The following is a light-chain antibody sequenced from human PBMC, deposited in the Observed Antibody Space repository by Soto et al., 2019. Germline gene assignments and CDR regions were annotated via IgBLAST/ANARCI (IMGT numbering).Light chain of an antibody. CDR3: QTWDTVVV. V-gene: IGLV4-69*01. CDR2: LNRDGSH. J-gene: IGLJ2*01. CDR1: GGHSDYG. Sequence: QLVLTQSPSASASLGASVKLTCTLSGGHSDYGIAWHQQQPDKGPRYLMKLNRDGSHNKGDGIPDRFSGSNSGAERYLIISSLQSDDEADYYCQTWDTVVVFGGGTKVTVL.